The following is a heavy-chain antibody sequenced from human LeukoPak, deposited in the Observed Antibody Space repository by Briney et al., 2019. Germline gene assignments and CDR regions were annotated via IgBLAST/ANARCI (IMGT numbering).Heavy chain of an antibody. Sequence: SETLSLTCTVSGGSITSSSYYWGWIRQPPGKGLEWIGTIYHSGSTYYNPSLKSRVTISVDTSKNQFSLKLSSVTAADTAVYYCARDRGYYDSSGPLYYFGYWGQGTLVTVSS. V-gene: IGHV4-39*02. CDR3: ARDRGYYDSSGPLYYFGY. CDR2: IYHSGST. CDR1: GGSITSSSYY. D-gene: IGHD3-22*01. J-gene: IGHJ4*02.